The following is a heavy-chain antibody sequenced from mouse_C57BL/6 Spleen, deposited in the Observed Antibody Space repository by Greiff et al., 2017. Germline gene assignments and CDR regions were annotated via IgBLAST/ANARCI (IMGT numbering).Heavy chain of an antibody. J-gene: IGHJ2*01. D-gene: IGHD2-1*01. CDR3: AVMVRYYFDY. CDR2: ISDGGSYT. Sequence: EVKVVESGGGLVKPGGSLKLSCAASGFTFSSYAMSWVRQTPEKRLEWVATISDGGSYTYYPDNVKGRFTISRDNAKNNLYLQMSHLKSEDTAMYYCAVMVRYYFDYWGQGTTLTVSS. CDR1: GFTFSSYA. V-gene: IGHV5-4*03.